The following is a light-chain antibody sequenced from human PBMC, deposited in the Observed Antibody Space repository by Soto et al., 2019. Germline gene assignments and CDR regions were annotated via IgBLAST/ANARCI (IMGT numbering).Light chain of an antibody. CDR3: QEHGQWPRRT. J-gene: IGKJ3*01. V-gene: IGKV3-11*01. CDR2: DTS. CDR1: ENLYTY. Sequence: EIVLTQSPGTLSLSPGDRATLSCRASENLYTYFSWYQQKPGQSPRLLIYDTSTRATGIPARCSGSGSGADYTLTISSLEPEDSAIYYCQEHGQWPRRTFGPGTKVDIK.